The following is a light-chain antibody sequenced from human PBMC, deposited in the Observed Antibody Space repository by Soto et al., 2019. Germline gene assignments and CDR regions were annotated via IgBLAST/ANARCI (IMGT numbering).Light chain of an antibody. V-gene: IGKV3-20*01. J-gene: IGKJ3*01. CDR1: QSVSSSY. Sequence: EIVLTQSPGTLSLSPGERATLSCRASQSVSSSYLAWYQQKPGQAPRLLIYGASSRATGIPDRFSGSGSGTDFTLTISSLQPEDFATYYCLQDFNYPRTFGPGTKVDV. CDR3: LQDFNYPRT. CDR2: GAS.